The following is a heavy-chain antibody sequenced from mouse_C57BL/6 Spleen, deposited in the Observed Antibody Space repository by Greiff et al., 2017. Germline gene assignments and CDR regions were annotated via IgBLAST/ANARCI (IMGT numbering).Heavy chain of an antibody. J-gene: IGHJ3*01. Sequence: QVQLQQSGAELVKPGASVKLSCKASGYTFTEYTIHWVKQRSGQGLEWIGWFYPGSGSIKYNEKFKDKATLTADKSSSTVYMELSSLTSEDSAVYVCARHEEGDSSGSAWFAYWGQGTLVTVSA. V-gene: IGHV1-62-2*01. CDR3: ARHEEGDSSGSAWFAY. CDR2: FYPGSGSI. CDR1: GYTFTEYT. D-gene: IGHD3-2*02.